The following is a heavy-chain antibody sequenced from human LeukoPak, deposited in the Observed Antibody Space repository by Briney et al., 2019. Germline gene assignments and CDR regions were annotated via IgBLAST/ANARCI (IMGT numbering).Heavy chain of an antibody. CDR2: IYYSGST. J-gene: IGHJ4*02. Sequence: PSETLSLTCTVSGDSISSYYWSWIRQPPGKGLEWIGYIYYSGSTNYDPSLKSRVTISVDTSKNQFSLKLSSVTAADTAVYYCARLYYYGSGSYWNFDYWGQGTLVTVSS. V-gene: IGHV4-59*08. D-gene: IGHD3-10*01. CDR1: GDSISSYY. CDR3: ARLYYYGSGSYWNFDY.